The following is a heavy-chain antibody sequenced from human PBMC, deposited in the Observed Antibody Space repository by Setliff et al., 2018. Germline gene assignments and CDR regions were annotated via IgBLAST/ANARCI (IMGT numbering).Heavy chain of an antibody. J-gene: IGHJ6*03. V-gene: IGHV4-61*01. CDR3: ARGETSSGWYIYYYYYMDV. Sequence: SETLSLTCTVPGGSVSSGSYYWSWIRQPPGKGLEWIGYIYYSGSTNYDPSLKSRVTISVDTSKNQFSLKLSSVTAADTAVYYCARGETSSGWYIYYYYYMDVWGKGTTVTVSS. CDR1: GGSVSSGSYY. D-gene: IGHD6-19*01. CDR2: IYYSGST.